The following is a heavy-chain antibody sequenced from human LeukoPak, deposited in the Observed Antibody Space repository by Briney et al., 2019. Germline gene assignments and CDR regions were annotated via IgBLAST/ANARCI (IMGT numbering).Heavy chain of an antibody. CDR3: ARELRTRGYSGYVWD. Sequence: GGSLRLSCAASGFTFSSYSMNWVRQAPGQGLEWVSYISSSSSTIYYADSVKSRFTISRDNAKNSLYLQMNSLRAEDTAVYYCARELRTRGYSGYVWDWGQGTLVTVSS. CDR2: ISSSSSTI. J-gene: IGHJ4*02. D-gene: IGHD5-12*01. V-gene: IGHV3-48*01. CDR1: GFTFSSYS.